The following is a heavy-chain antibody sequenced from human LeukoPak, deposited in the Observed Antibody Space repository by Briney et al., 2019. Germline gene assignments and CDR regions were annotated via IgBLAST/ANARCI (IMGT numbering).Heavy chain of an antibody. Sequence: GGSLRLSCAASGFTFSSYSMNWVRQVPGKGLEWVSSISSSSSYIYYADSVKGRFTISRDNAKNSLYLQMNSLRAEDTAVYYCARGAYYDFWSGYYSGHAFDIWGQGTMVTVSS. J-gene: IGHJ3*02. D-gene: IGHD3-3*01. CDR1: GFTFSSYS. V-gene: IGHV3-21*01. CDR2: ISSSSSYI. CDR3: ARGAYYDFWSGYYSGHAFDI.